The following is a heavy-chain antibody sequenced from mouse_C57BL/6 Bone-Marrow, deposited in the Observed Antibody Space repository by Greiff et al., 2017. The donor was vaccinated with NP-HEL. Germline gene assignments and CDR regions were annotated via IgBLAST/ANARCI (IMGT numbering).Heavy chain of an antibody. D-gene: IGHD1-1*01. J-gene: IGHJ3*01. V-gene: IGHV14-1*01. CDR3: TFIRGFAY. CDR1: GFNIKDYY. Sequence: VQLQQSGAELVRPGASVKLSCTASGFNIKDYYMHWVKQRPEQGLEWFGRIDPEDGDTDYAPKCQGRATMTTATTSNTAYLQLSSLTSEDTAVYYCTFIRGFAYWGQGTLVTVSA. CDR2: IDPEDGDT.